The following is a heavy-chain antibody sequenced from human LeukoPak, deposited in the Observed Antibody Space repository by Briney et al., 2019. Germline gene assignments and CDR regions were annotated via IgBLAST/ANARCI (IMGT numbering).Heavy chain of an antibody. CDR1: GFTFYDYA. J-gene: IGHJ4*02. CDR3: AKGGYYGILTGYYQFDY. V-gene: IGHV3-9*01. CDR2: ISWNSGSI. Sequence: GGSLRLSCAASGFTFYDYAMHWVRQSPGKGLEWVSGISWNSGSIVYADSVKGRFTISRDNAKNSVYLQMNSLRAEDTALYYCAKGGYYGILTGYYQFDYWGQGTLVTVSS. D-gene: IGHD3-9*01.